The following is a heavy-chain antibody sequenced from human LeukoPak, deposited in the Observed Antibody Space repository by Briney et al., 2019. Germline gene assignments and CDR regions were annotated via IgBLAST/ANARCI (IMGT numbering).Heavy chain of an antibody. D-gene: IGHD2-21*01. CDR2: ISYSGST. Sequence: SETLSLTCTVSGGSISSDNYYWGWIRQSPGKGLEWIGSISYSGSTYYNPSLKSRVTISEDTSNNQLSLKLSSVTAADTAVYYCARTNGLRAIDYWGQGTLVTVSS. CDR1: GGSISSDNYY. J-gene: IGHJ4*02. CDR3: ARTNGLRAIDY. V-gene: IGHV4-39*01.